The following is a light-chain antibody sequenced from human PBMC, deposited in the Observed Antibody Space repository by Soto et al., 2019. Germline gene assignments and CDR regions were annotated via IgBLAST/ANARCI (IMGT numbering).Light chain of an antibody. J-gene: IGKJ1*01. CDR3: QHYNSYSEA. CDR2: KAS. V-gene: IGKV1-5*03. Sequence: DIQVTQSPPTLSASVGDGVTIACRASQTISSWLAWYQQKPGKAPKLLIYKASTLKSGVPSRFSGSGSGTEFTLTISSLQPDDFATYYCQHYNSYSEAFGQGTKVDI. CDR1: QTISSW.